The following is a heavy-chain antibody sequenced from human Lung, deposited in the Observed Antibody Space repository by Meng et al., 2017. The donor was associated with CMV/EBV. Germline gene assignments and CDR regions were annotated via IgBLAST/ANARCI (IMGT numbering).Heavy chain of an antibody. CDR2: ISAYNGNT. D-gene: IGHD3-22*01. CDR3: ARDIPDYYDTSGYYDSPEY. V-gene: IGHV1-18*01. J-gene: IGHJ4*02. CDR1: GYTFTSYG. Sequence: ASVKVSXKASGYTFTSYGISWVRQAPGQGLEWMGWISAYNGNTNYAQNLQGRVTMTTDTSTSTAYMELRSLRSDDTAVYYCARDIPDYYDTSGYYDSPEYWGQGTXVTVSS.